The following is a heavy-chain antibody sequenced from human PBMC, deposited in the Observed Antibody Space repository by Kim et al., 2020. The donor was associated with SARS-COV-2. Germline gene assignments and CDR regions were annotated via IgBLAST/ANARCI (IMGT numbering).Heavy chain of an antibody. Sequence: ASVKVSCKASGYTFTSYGISWVRQAPGQGLEWMGWISAYNGNTNYAQKLQGRVTMTTDTSTSTAYMELRSLRSDDTAVYYCARTVGIAARPGWFDPWGQGTLVTVSS. CDR2: ISAYNGNT. J-gene: IGHJ5*02. CDR1: GYTFTSYG. V-gene: IGHV1-18*01. CDR3: ARTVGIAARPGWFDP. D-gene: IGHD6-6*01.